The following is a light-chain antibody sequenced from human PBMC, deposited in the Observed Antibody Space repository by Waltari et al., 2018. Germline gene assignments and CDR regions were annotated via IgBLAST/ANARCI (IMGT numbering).Light chain of an antibody. CDR3: QQYDSYPWT. CDR1: QSISSW. CDR2: KAS. Sequence: DIQMTQSPSTLSASVGDRVTITCRASQSISSWLAWYQQKSGKAPKLLIYKASSLENGDPSRFSGSGSGTEFTLTISSLQPDDFATYYCQQYDSYPWTFGQGTKVEIK. J-gene: IGKJ1*01. V-gene: IGKV1-5*03.